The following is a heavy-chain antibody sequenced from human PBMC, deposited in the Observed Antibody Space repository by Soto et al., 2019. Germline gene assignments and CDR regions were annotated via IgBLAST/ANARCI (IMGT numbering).Heavy chain of an antibody. D-gene: IGHD3-22*01. Sequence: QVQLVQSGAEVKKPGASVKVSCKASGYTFTSYGISWVRQAPGQGLEWMGWFSAYNGNTNYAQKLQGRVTMTTDTSTSTAYMELRSLRSDDTAVYYCATLQYYYDSSGYYPGPYFDYWGQGTLVTVSS. V-gene: IGHV1-18*01. J-gene: IGHJ4*02. CDR1: GYTFTSYG. CDR2: FSAYNGNT. CDR3: ATLQYYYDSSGYYPGPYFDY.